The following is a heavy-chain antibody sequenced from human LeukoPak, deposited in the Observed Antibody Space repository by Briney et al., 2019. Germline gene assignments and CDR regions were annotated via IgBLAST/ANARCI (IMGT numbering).Heavy chain of an antibody. CDR2: INTNTGHP. V-gene: IGHV7-4-1*02. CDR1: XYA. Sequence: XYAXNWVRQAPGXGLEWMGWINTNTGHPTYAQGFTGRFVFSLDTSVSTAYLQISSLKAEDTAVYYCARALSSDYWGQGTLVTVSS. D-gene: IGHD6-6*01. CDR3: ARALSSDY. J-gene: IGHJ4*02.